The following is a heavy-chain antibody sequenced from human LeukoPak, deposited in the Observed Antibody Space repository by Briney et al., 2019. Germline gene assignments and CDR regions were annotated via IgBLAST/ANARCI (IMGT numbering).Heavy chain of an antibody. V-gene: IGHV3-23*01. Sequence: GGPLRLSCGASGFTFRDYAMSWVRQAPGKGLEWVSTISKSGDWTYYADSVKGRFTVSRDNSKNTLYVQMSSLRAGDTAVYYCAKMSGWELESYFFDYWGQGTLVTVSS. J-gene: IGHJ4*02. CDR3: AKMSGWELESYFFDY. D-gene: IGHD1-26*01. CDR1: GFTFRDYA. CDR2: ISKSGDWT.